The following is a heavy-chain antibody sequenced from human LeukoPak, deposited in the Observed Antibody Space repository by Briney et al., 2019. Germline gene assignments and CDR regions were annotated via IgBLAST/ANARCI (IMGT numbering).Heavy chain of an antibody. Sequence: PGGSLRLSCAASGFTFSDYYMSWIRQAPGKGLEWVSYISSSSSYTNYADSVKGRFTISRDNAKNSLYLQMNSLRAEDTAVYYCARDRRDCSSTSCSYYYYYGMDVWGKGTTVTVSS. CDR1: GFTFSDYY. CDR2: ISSSSSYT. CDR3: ARDRRDCSSTSCSYYYYYGMDV. V-gene: IGHV3-11*06. J-gene: IGHJ6*04. D-gene: IGHD2-2*01.